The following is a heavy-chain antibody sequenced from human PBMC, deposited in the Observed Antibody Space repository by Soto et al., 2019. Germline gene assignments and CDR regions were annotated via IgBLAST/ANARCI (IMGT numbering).Heavy chain of an antibody. Sequence: EVQLVESGGGLVKPGGSLRLSCAASGFTFSSYSMNWVRRAPGKGLEWVSSISSSSSYIYYADSVKGRFTISRDNAKNSLYLQMNSLRAEDTAVYYCARDVKGLKLLYYYYMDVWGKGTTVTVSS. CDR2: ISSSSSYI. CDR1: GFTFSSYS. CDR3: ARDVKGLKLLYYYYMDV. V-gene: IGHV3-21*01. J-gene: IGHJ6*03. D-gene: IGHD1-7*01.